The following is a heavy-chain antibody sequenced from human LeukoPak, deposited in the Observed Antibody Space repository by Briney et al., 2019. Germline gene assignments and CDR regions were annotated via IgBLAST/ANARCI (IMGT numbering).Heavy chain of an antibody. CDR3: ARQYHGYSGGGLDY. CDR1: GGSFSNYD. V-gene: IGHV4-34*01. Sequence: SETLSLTCGVYGGSFSNYDWNWIRQPPGKGLEWIGEINHSGSTSYNPSLKSRVTISVDTSKNQFSLKLNSVTAADTALYYCARQYHGYSGGGLDYWGQGTLVTVSS. D-gene: IGHD5-24*01. J-gene: IGHJ4*02. CDR2: INHSGST.